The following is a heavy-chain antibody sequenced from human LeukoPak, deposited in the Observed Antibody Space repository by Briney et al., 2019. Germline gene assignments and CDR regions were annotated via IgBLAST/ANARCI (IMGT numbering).Heavy chain of an antibody. V-gene: IGHV1-2*06. D-gene: IGHD6-13*01. CDR3: ARERAAAAGGIDY. CDR1: GYTFTGYY. J-gene: IGHJ4*02. Sequence: ASVKVSCKASGYTFTGYYMHWVRQAPGQGLEWMGRINPNSGGTNYAQKFQGRVTMTRDTSISTAYVELSRLRSDDTAVYYCARERAAAAGGIDYWGQGTLVTLSS. CDR2: INPNSGGT.